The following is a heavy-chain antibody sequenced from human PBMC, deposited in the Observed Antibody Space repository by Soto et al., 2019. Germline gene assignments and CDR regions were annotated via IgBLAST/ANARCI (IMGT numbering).Heavy chain of an antibody. CDR2: ISGSGSDT. J-gene: IGHJ4*02. V-gene: IGHV3-23*01. CDR3: ARLMGTSFDL. Sequence: GGSLRLSCAASGFVFGNSAMSWVRQAPGKGLEWVSAISGSGSDTYYADSVKGRFTISRDNFNNTLFLQMGSLRAEDTAVYFCARLMGTSFDLWGQGTLVTVSS. CDR1: GFVFGNSA. D-gene: IGHD2-8*01.